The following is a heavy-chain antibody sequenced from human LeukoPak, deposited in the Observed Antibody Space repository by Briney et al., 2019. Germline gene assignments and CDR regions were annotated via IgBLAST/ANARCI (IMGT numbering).Heavy chain of an antibody. CDR1: GYTFSSYG. J-gene: IGHJ4*02. CDR3: ARSSLGTITAGPFDY. D-gene: IGHD5-12*01. Sequence: GASVKVSCKASGYTFSSYGIAWVRQAPGQGLEWRGWISGYNGNTNYAQKIQGRVSMTTDTSTTTAYMVLRSLTSDDTALYYCARSSLGTITAGPFDYWGQGTLVTVSS. CDR2: ISGYNGNT. V-gene: IGHV1-18*01.